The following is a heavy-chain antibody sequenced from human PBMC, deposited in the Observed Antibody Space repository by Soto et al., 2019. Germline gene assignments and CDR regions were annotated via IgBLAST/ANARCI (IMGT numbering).Heavy chain of an antibody. J-gene: IGHJ6*02. D-gene: IGHD2-15*01. Sequence: PGGSLRLSCAASGFTFSDYYMTWIRQAPGKGLEWVSYISNSGSGTYYADSVKGRFTISRDNAKSSLYLQMNSLRAEDTAVYYCARGQFFIGGTASSNSYALWCQGTTLTGSS. CDR3: ARGQFFIGGTASSNSYAL. CDR1: GFTFSDYY. CDR2: ISNSGSGT. V-gene: IGHV3-11*01.